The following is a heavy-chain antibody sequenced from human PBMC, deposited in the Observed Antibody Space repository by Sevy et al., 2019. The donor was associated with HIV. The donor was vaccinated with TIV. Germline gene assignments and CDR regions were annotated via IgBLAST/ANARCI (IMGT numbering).Heavy chain of an antibody. D-gene: IGHD3-22*01. CDR3: ATLAYYYDSSGRWGAFDI. Sequence: ASVKVSCKVSGYNLTELSMHWVRQAPGKGLEWMGGFDPEDGETIYAQKFQGRVTMTEDTSTDTAYMELSSLRSEDTAVYYCATLAYYYDSSGRWGAFDIWGQGTMVTVSS. V-gene: IGHV1-24*01. CDR2: FDPEDGET. J-gene: IGHJ3*02. CDR1: GYNLTELS.